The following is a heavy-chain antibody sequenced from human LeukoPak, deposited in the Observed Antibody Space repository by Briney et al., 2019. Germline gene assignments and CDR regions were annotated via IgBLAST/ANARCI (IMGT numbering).Heavy chain of an antibody. D-gene: IGHD1-1*01. CDR3: ARDLEVQDYYYYGMDV. CDR2: INPGGSSI. CDR1: GFTFSSYW. V-gene: IGHV3-74*01. J-gene: IGHJ6*02. Sequence: GGSLRLSCAASGFTFSSYWMHWVRQVPGKGLVWVARINPGGSSITYADSVKGRFTISRDNAKNTLYLQMNSLRAEDTAVYYCARDLEVQDYYYYGMDVWGQGTTVTVSS.